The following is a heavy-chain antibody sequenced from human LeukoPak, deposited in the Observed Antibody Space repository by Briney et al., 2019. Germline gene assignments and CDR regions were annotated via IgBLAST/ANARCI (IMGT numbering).Heavy chain of an antibody. Sequence: GGSLRLSCAASGFTFSSYGMSWVRQAPGKGLEWVSAISGSGDSTYYADSVKGRFTISRDNSKNTLYLQMNSLRAEDTAVFYCAKVEKFCRSTSCYLGGFDYWGQGTLVTVSS. CDR3: AKVEKFCRSTSCYLGGFDY. CDR2: ISGSGDST. V-gene: IGHV3-23*01. J-gene: IGHJ4*02. CDR1: GFTFSSYG. D-gene: IGHD2-2*01.